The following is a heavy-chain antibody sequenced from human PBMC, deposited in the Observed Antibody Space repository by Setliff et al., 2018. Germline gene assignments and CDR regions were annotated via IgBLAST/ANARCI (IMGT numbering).Heavy chain of an antibody. Sequence: GESLKISCKASEYSFTTYWIGWVRQMPGKGLEWMGIIYPGDSDTRYSPSFQGQVTISADKSINTAYLQWSSLKASDTAMYYCARRNTXMVYGFDIWGQGTMVTVSS. CDR1: EYSFTTYW. CDR3: ARRNTXMVYGFDI. CDR2: IYPGDSDT. V-gene: IGHV5-51*01. J-gene: IGHJ3*02. D-gene: IGHD5-18*01.